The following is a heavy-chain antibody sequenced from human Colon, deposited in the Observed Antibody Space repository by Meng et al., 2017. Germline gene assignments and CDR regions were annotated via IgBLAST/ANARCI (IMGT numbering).Heavy chain of an antibody. D-gene: IGHD3-22*01. V-gene: IGHV1-18*01. J-gene: IGHJ4*02. Sequence: ASVKVSCKASGYTFTSYGISWVRQAPGQGLEWMGWIGGYNGNTQYAQNLQDRVTMTTDTSTSTAYMELRSLRSDDTAVYYCARAAYYDSSGLQSIGYWGQGTLVTVSS. CDR1: GYTFTSYG. CDR2: IGGYNGNT. CDR3: ARAAYYDSSGLQSIGY.